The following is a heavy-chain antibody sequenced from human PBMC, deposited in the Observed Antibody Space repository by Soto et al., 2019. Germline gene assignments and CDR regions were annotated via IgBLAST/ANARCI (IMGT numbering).Heavy chain of an antibody. D-gene: IGHD1-26*01. Sequence: ASVKVSCKVSGYTLTELSMHWVRQAPGKGLEWMGGFDPEDGETIYAQKFQGRVTMTEDTSTDTAYMELSSLRSEDTAVYYCASAGGATTGYYYYGMDVWGQRTTVTVSS. CDR3: ASAGGATTGYYYYGMDV. V-gene: IGHV1-24*01. J-gene: IGHJ6*02. CDR2: FDPEDGET. CDR1: GYTLTELS.